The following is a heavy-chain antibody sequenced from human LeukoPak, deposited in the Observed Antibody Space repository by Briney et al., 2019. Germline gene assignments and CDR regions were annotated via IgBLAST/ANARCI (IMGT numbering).Heavy chain of an antibody. CDR3: ARDRSDSSQLHDY. J-gene: IGHJ4*02. D-gene: IGHD6-6*01. CDR1: GYTITSYY. Sequence: ASVKVSCKASGYTITSYYMHWVRQAPGQGLEWMGWISAYNGNTNYAQKLQGRVTMTTDTSTSTAYMELRSLRSDDTAVYYCARDRSDSSQLHDYWGQGTLVTVSS. V-gene: IGHV1-18*04. CDR2: ISAYNGNT.